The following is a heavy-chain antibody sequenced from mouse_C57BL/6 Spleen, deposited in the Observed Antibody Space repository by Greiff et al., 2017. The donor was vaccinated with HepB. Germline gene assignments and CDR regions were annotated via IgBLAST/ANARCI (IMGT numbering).Heavy chain of an antibody. J-gene: IGHJ4*01. V-gene: IGHV5-16*01. CDR1: GFTFSDYY. CDR2: INYDGSST. Sequence: EVKVVESEGGLVQPGSSMKLSCTASGFTFSDYYMAWVRQVPEKGLEWVANINYDGSSTYYLDSLKSRFIISRDNAKNILYLQMSSLKSEDTATYYCAREHYDYDDAMDYWGQGTSVTVSS. CDR3: AREHYDYDDAMDY. D-gene: IGHD2-4*01.